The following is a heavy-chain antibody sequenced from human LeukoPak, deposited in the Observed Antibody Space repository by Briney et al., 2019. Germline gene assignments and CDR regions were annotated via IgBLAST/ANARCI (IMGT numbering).Heavy chain of an antibody. CDR1: GGTFSSYS. CDR2: IIPTLGIA. V-gene: IGHV1-69*04. CDR3: AGEEERGVTVAGTAFDY. D-gene: IGHD6-19*01. Sequence: SVKVSCKASGGTFSSYSITWVRQAPGQGLEWMGRIIPTLGIANYAQKFRGRVTITADKSTRTDYMELSSLRSEDTAVYYCAGEEERGVTVAGTAFDYWGQGTLVTVSS. J-gene: IGHJ4*02.